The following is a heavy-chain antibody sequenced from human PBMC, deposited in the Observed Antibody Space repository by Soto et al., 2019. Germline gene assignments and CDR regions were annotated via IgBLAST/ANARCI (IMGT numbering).Heavy chain of an antibody. Sequence: ELLVESGGGLVKPGGSLIHSCAASGVTFSAYYMSWIRQAPGKGLEWVSYISSRCSTIYYAASVKGRLPLARDNAQNSLYLQMNGLRAEDTAVYYCARDPRYCTDGVCYESWGKGTLVTVAS. V-gene: IGHV3-11*01. CDR3: ARDPRYCTDGVCYES. CDR1: GVTFSAYY. D-gene: IGHD2-8*01. J-gene: IGHJ4*02. CDR2: ISSRCSTI.